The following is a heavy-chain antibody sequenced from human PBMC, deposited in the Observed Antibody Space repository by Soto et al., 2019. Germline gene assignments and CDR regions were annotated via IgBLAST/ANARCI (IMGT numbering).Heavy chain of an antibody. CDR3: ARLDPGAHYYDSSGYYRHVWIDP. Sequence: PSETLSLTCAVYGGSFSGYYWSWIRQPPGKGLEWIGEINHSGSTNYNPSLKSRVTISVDTSKNQFSLKLSSVTAADTVVYYCARLDPGAHYYDSSGYYRHVWIDPWGHGTLVTVSS. CDR2: INHSGST. CDR1: GGSFSGYY. D-gene: IGHD3-22*01. V-gene: IGHV4-34*01. J-gene: IGHJ5*02.